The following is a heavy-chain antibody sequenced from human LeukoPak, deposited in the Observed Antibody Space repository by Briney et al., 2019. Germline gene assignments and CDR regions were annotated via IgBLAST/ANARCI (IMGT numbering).Heavy chain of an antibody. J-gene: IGHJ4*02. Sequence: GASVKVSCKASGGTFSSYAINWVRQAPGQGLEWMGGIIPIFGTATYAQKFHGRVTITADESTSTAYMELSSLRSEDTAVYYCARGNRWDTRDYWGQGTLVTVSS. CDR2: IIPIFGTA. V-gene: IGHV1-69*13. CDR3: ARGNRWDTRDY. CDR1: GGTFSSYA. D-gene: IGHD1-26*01.